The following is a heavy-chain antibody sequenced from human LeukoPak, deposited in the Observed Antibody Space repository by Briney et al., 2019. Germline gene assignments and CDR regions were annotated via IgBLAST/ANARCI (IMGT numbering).Heavy chain of an antibody. CDR2: INHSGST. J-gene: IGHJ3*02. D-gene: IGHD2-2*01. Sequence: KPSETLSLTCAVYGGSFSGYYWSWIRQPPGKGLEWIGEINHSGSTNYNPSLKSRVTISVDTSKNQFSPKLSSVTAADTAVYYCARGPSQSTRHPGAFDIWGQGTMVTVSS. V-gene: IGHV4-34*01. CDR3: ARGPSQSTRHPGAFDI. CDR1: GGSFSGYY.